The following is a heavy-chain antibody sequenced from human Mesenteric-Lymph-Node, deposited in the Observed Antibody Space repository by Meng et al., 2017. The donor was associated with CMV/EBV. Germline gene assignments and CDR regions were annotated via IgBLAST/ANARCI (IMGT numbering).Heavy chain of an antibody. CDR3: ARTGPRDVVVSRFDD. CDR2: MSHSGNT. Sequence: GSLRLSCTVFGYSISSGYYWGWIRQPPGKGLEWIGSMSHSGNTYYNPSLRSRVVISLDTSKNQFSLKLSSVTAADTAVYYCARTGPRDVVVSRFDDWGQGTLVTVSS. V-gene: IGHV4-38-2*02. D-gene: IGHD2-21*01. J-gene: IGHJ4*02. CDR1: GYSISSGYY.